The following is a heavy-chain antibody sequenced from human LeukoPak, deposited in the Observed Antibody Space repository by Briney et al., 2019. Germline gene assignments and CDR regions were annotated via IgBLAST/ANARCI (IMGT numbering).Heavy chain of an antibody. CDR1: GGTFSSYA. CDR3: ARLSRNGWYWDYFDY. V-gene: IGHV1-69*05. D-gene: IGHD6-19*01. J-gene: IGHJ4*02. CDR2: IIPIFGTA. Sequence: SVKVSCKASGGTFSSYAISWVRQAPGQGLEWMGGIIPIFGTANYAQKFQGRVTITTDESTSTAYMELSSLRSEDTAVYYCARLSRNGWYWDYFDYWGQGTLVTVSS.